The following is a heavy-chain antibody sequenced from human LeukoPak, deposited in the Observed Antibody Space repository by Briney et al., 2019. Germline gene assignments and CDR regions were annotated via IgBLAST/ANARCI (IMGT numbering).Heavy chain of an antibody. J-gene: IGHJ4*02. CDR2: IYYSGST. Sequence: SETLSLTCTVSGGSLSSYYWSWLRQPPGKGREWIGYIYYSGSTNYNPSLKSRVTISVDTSKNQFSLKLSSVTAADTAVYYCASALTTVTTGYFDYWGQGTLVTVSS. D-gene: IGHD4-11*01. CDR3: ASALTTVTTGYFDY. V-gene: IGHV4-59*01. CDR1: GGSLSSYY.